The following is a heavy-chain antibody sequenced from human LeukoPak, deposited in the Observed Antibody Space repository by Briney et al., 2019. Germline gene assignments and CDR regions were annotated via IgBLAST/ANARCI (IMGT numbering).Heavy chain of an antibody. Sequence: GGSLRLSCAASGFTFCAFGMHWVRQAPRKGLEWVSFIRYDGSHQYYAGSVKGRFTVSRDNSNNTLYLQMNSLRPEDTAMYYCAKDVASYYYDTTGAGYWGQGTPVTVA. J-gene: IGHJ4*02. D-gene: IGHD3-22*01. V-gene: IGHV3-30*02. CDR2: IRYDGSHQ. CDR3: AKDVASYYYDTTGAGY. CDR1: GFTFCAFG.